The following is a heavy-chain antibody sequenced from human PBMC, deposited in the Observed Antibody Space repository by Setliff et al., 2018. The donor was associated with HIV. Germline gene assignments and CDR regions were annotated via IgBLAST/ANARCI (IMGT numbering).Heavy chain of an antibody. CDR1: GASVRTYY. V-gene: IGHV4-4*08. CDR3: ARSVDPDI. CDR2: IYGMGET. Sequence: TLSLTCTVSGASVRTYYWTWIRQPPGKGLEWIGNIYGMGETKYHPALKSRGTISLDKTKNAFSLRLTSVTAADTGVYFCARSVDPDIWGKGTTVTVSS. J-gene: IGHJ6*04.